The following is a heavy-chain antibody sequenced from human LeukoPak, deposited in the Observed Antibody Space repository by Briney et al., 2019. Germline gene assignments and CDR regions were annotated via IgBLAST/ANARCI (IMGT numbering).Heavy chain of an antibody. J-gene: IGHJ6*02. V-gene: IGHV4-34*01. CDR2: INHSGST. CDR1: GGSFSGYY. CDR3: ARGGTGYSSSWYKYYYYGMDV. Sequence: SETLSLTCAVYGGSFSGYYWSWIRQPPGEGLEWIGEINHSGSTNYNPSLKSRVTISVDTSKNQFSLKLSSVTAADTAVYYCARGGTGYSSSWYKYYYYGMDVWGQGTTVTVSS. D-gene: IGHD6-13*01.